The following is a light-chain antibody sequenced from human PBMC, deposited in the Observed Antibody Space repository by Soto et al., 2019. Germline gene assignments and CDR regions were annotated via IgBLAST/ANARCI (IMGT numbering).Light chain of an antibody. V-gene: IGLV2-14*03. J-gene: IGLJ1*01. Sequence: QSVLTQPASVSGSPGQSITISCSGTTNDVGGYNYVSWYQQHPGKAPKLLIYGVTDRPSGVSSRFSGSKSGNAASLAIVGLRSEDEAVYYCAAWDASLSACVFGNGTKVTVL. CDR3: AAWDASLSACV. CDR1: TNDVGGYNY. CDR2: GVT.